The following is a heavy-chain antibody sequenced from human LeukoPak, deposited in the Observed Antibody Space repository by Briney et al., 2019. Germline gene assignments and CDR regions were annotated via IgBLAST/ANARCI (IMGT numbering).Heavy chain of an antibody. CDR3: AKSNGYGLVDI. J-gene: IGHJ3*02. V-gene: IGHV4-4*07. CDR1: RGSISDYY. CDR2: IYTSGST. D-gene: IGHD3-10*01. Sequence: SETLSLTCTVSRGSISDYYWSWIRQPAGKGLEWIGRIYTSGSTNYNPSLKSRVTISLDTSRNQFSLKLNSVTAADTAVYYCAKSNGYGLVDIWGQGTMVTVSS.